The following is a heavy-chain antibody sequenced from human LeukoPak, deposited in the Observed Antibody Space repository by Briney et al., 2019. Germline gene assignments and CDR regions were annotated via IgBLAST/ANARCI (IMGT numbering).Heavy chain of an antibody. Sequence: GASVKVSCKASGYTFTGYYMHWVRQAPEQGLEWMGWINPNSGGTNYAQKFQGWVTMTRDTSISTAYMELSRLRSDDTAVYYCARATTVTTWAYYYYYGMDVWGQGTTVTVSS. D-gene: IGHD4-17*01. CDR2: INPNSGGT. J-gene: IGHJ6*02. CDR1: GYTFTGYY. CDR3: ARATTVTTWAYYYYYGMDV. V-gene: IGHV1-2*04.